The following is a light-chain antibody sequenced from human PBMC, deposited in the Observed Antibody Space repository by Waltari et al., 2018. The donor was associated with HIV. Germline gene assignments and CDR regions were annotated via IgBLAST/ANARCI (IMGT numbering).Light chain of an antibody. V-gene: IGLV2-14*03. CDR2: DVS. Sequence: QSALTQPASVSGSPGQSLILSCTGTSSDVGGSNYVSWYQQHPGKAPKLMIYDVSNRPSGVSNRFTGSKSGNTASLTISGLQAEDEADYYCSSYTSSAGVFGEGTKLTVL. J-gene: IGLJ3*02. CDR3: SSYTSSAGV. CDR1: SSDVGGSNY.